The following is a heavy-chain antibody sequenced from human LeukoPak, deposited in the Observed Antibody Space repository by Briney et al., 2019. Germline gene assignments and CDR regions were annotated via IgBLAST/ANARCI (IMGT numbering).Heavy chain of an antibody. V-gene: IGHV3-15*07. Sequence: GGSLRLSCEASGFTFSNAWMNWVRQAPGKGLEWVGRIKSKTDGGTTDYAAPVKGRFTISRDDSKNTLYLQMNSLKTEDTAVYYCTTATLGYCSGGSCQRYYYYYYGMDVWGQGTTVTVSS. CDR2: IKSKTDGGTT. CDR3: TTATLGYCSGGSCQRYYYYYYGMDV. J-gene: IGHJ6*02. D-gene: IGHD2-15*01. CDR1: GFTFSNAW.